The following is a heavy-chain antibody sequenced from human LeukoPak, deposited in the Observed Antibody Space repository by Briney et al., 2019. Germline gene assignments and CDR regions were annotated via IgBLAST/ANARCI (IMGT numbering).Heavy chain of an antibody. D-gene: IGHD3-10*01. CDR1: GGSISSSNW. V-gene: IGHV4-4*02. J-gene: IGHJ4*02. CDR3: AREQLYGSGSYYNGAYYFDY. CDR2: IYHSGST. Sequence: SETLSLTCAVSGGSISSSNWWSWVRQPPGKGLEWIGEIYHSGSTNYDPSLKSRVTISVDTSKNQFSLKLSSVTAADTAVYYCAREQLYGSGSYYNGAYYFDYWGQGTLVTVSS.